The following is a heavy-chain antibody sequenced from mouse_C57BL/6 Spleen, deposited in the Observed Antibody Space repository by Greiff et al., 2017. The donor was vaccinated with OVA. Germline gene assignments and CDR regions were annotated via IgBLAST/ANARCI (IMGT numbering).Heavy chain of an antibody. Sequence: EVKLQESGPELVKPGASVKIPCKASGYTFTDYNMDWVKQSHGKSLEWIGDINPNNGGTIYNQKFKGKATLTVDKSSSTAYMELRSLTSEDTAVYYCARRYYGSSHFDYWGQGTTLTVSS. V-gene: IGHV1-18*01. D-gene: IGHD1-1*01. CDR2: INPNNGGT. CDR3: ARRYYGSSHFDY. J-gene: IGHJ2*01. CDR1: GYTFTDYN.